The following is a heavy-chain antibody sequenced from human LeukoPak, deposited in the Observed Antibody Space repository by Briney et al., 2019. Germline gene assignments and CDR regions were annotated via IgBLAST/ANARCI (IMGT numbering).Heavy chain of an antibody. J-gene: IGHJ4*02. V-gene: IGHV3-23*01. D-gene: IGHD2-15*01. CDR1: GFTFSRYS. CDR3: AKERTSEGYFDY. Sequence: PGGSLRLSCVASGFTFSRYSMSWVRQAPGKGLEWVSAINSGGREYYTDPVKGRFTISRDNSRDTLYLQMNSLRAEDTAVYFCAKERTSEGYFDYWGQGILVTVSS. CDR2: INSGGRE.